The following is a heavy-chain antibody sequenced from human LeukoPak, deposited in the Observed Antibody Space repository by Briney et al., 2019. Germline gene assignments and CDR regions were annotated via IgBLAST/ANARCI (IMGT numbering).Heavy chain of an antibody. Sequence: PSETLSLTCAVYGGSFSGYYWTWIRQPPGKGLEWIGYIYYSGSTNYNPSLKSRVTISVDTSKNQFSLKLSSVTAADTAVYYCARTAAAGDYYYYYMDVWGKGTTVTVSS. CDR3: ARTAAAGDYYYYYMDV. D-gene: IGHD6-13*01. V-gene: IGHV4-59*01. CDR1: GGSFSGYY. CDR2: IYYSGST. J-gene: IGHJ6*03.